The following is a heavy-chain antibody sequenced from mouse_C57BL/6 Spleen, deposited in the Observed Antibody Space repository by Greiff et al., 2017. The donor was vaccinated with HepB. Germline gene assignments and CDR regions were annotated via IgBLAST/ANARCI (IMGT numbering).Heavy chain of an antibody. Sequence: QVQLQQSGAELARPGASVKLSCKASGYTFTSYGISWVKQRTGQGLEWIGEIYPRSGNTYYNEKFKGKATLTADKSSSTAYMELRSLTSEDTAVYFCARPLITKGAMDYWGHGTSVTVSS. CDR1: GYTFTSYG. D-gene: IGHD1-1*01. V-gene: IGHV1-81*01. J-gene: IGHJ4*01. CDR3: ARPLITKGAMDY. CDR2: IYPRSGNT.